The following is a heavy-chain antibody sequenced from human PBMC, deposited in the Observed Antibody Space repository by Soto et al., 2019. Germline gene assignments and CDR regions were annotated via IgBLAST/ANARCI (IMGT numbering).Heavy chain of an antibody. V-gene: IGHV3-33*01. Sequence: PGGSLRLSCAASGFTFSSYGMHWVRQAPGKGLEWVAVIWYDGSNKYYADSVKGRFTISRDNSKNTLYLQMNSLRAEDTAVYYCARALFRAKYYYYGMDVWGQGTTVTVSS. CDR3: ARALFRAKYYYYGMDV. CDR2: IWYDGSNK. D-gene: IGHD2-21*01. CDR1: GFTFSSYG. J-gene: IGHJ6*02.